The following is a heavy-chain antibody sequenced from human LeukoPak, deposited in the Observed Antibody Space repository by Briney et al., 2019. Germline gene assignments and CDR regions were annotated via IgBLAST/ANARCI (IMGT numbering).Heavy chain of an antibody. Sequence: SETLSLTCTVSGGSISSYYWSWIRQPPGKGLEWIGYIYYSGSTNYTPSLKSRDTISVDTSKNQFSLKLSSVTAADTAVYYCATSSSWLHSLNSWGQGTLVTVSS. J-gene: IGHJ4*02. CDR1: GGSISSYY. CDR3: ATSSSWLHSLNS. CDR2: IYYSGST. D-gene: IGHD6-13*01. V-gene: IGHV4-59*08.